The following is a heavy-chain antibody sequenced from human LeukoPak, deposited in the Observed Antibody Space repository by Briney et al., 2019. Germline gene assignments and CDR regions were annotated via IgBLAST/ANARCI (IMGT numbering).Heavy chain of an antibody. CDR1: GGSISSYF. CDR2: ISNSGST. Sequence: SETLSLTCIVSGGSISSYFWSWIRQPPGKGLEWIGYISNSGSTNYNPSLKSRVTISADTSKNQFSLKLSSVTAADTAVYYCARDLRLYGMDVWGQGTTVTVSS. V-gene: IGHV4-59*01. CDR3: ARDLRLYGMDV. J-gene: IGHJ6*02.